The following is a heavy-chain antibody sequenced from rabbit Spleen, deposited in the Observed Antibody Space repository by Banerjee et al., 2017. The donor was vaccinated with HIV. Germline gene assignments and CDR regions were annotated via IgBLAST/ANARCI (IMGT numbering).Heavy chain of an antibody. J-gene: IGHJ4*01. V-gene: IGHV1S45*01. CDR2: IDTGSSGFT. Sequence: QEQLVESGGGLVQPEGSLTLTCKTSGLPFSDRDVMCWVRQAPGKGLEWIACIDTGSSGFTYFATWAQGRFTCSKTSSTSVTLQMTSLTAADMATYFCARDLAGVIGWNFNLWGPGTLVTVS. D-gene: IGHD4-1*01. CDR1: GLPFSDRDV. CDR3: ARDLAGVIGWNFNL.